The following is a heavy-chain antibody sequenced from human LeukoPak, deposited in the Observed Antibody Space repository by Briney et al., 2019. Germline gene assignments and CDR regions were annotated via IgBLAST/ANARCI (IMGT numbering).Heavy chain of an antibody. CDR2: IYYSGST. CDR1: GGSISSYY. J-gene: IGHJ4*02. V-gene: IGHV4-59*01. CDR3: AGYSYGYGYGY. Sequence: SETLSLTCTVSGGSISSYYWSWIRQPPGKGLEWIGYIYYSGSTNYNPSLKSRVTISVDTSKNQFSLKLSSVTAADTAVYYCAGYSYGYGYGYWGQGTLVTVPS. D-gene: IGHD5-18*01.